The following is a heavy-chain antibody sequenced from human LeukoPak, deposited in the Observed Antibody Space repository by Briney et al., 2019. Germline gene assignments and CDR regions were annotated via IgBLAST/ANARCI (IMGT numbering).Heavy chain of an antibody. J-gene: IGHJ4*02. Sequence: SVKVSCKASGGTFSSYAITWVRQAPGQGLEWMGRIIPIIDMANYAQKFQGRVTITADTSTSTAFMELSSLRSDDAAVYYCVYYNSSGYSDYYFDYWGQGTLVTVSS. CDR3: VYYNSSGYSDYYFDY. D-gene: IGHD3-22*01. CDR2: IIPIIDMA. V-gene: IGHV1-69*04. CDR1: GGTFSSYA.